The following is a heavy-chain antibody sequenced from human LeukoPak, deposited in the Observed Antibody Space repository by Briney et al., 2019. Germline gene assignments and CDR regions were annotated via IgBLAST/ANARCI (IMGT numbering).Heavy chain of an antibody. D-gene: IGHD4-11*01. CDR2: IWYDGSNK. V-gene: IGHV3-33*01. Sequence: GGSLRLSCAASGFTFSSYGMHWVRQAPGKGLEWVAVIWYDGSNKCYAYSVKGRFTISRDNSKNTLYLQMNSLRVEDTAVYYCARDHLKKWPTTPSDYWGQGTLVTVSS. CDR1: GFTFSSYG. CDR3: ARDHLKKWPTTPSDY. J-gene: IGHJ4*02.